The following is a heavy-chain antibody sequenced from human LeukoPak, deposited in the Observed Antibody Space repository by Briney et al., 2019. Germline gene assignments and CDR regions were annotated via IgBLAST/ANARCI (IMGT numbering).Heavy chain of an antibody. V-gene: IGHV3-30*18. D-gene: IGHD1-1*01. J-gene: IGHJ5*02. CDR3: AKDGRFPNWFDP. CDR2: ISYDGSNK. Sequence: GGSLRLSCAAPGFTFSSYGMHWVRQAPGKGLGWVAVISYDGSNKYYADSVKGRFTISRDNSKNTLYLQMNSLRAEDTAVYYCAKDGRFPNWFDPWGQGTLVTVSS. CDR1: GFTFSSYG.